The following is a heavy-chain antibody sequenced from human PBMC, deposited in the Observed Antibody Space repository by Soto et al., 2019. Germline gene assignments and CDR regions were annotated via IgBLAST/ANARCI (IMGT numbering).Heavy chain of an antibody. V-gene: IGHV1-18*01. CDR2: ISAYKGNT. CDR3: ARDPPPGRHYYYGMDV. J-gene: IGHJ6*02. CDR1: GYTFTSYG. Sequence: QVQLVQSGAEVKKPGASVKVSCKASGYTFTSYGISWVRQAPGQGLEWMGWISAYKGNTNYAQKLQGRVTMTTDTSTSTAYMELRSLRSDDTAVYYCARDPPPGRHYYYGMDVWGQGTTVTVSS.